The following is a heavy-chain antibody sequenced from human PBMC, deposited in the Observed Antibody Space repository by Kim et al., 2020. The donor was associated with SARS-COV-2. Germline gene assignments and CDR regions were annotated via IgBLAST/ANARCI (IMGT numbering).Heavy chain of an antibody. D-gene: IGHD3-3*01. CDR1: GFTFSSYG. J-gene: IGHJ4*02. CDR2: ISYDGSNK. CDR3: AKFGAGLDY. V-gene: IGHV3-30*18. Sequence: GGSLRLSCAASGFTFSSYGMHWVRQAPGKGLEWVAVISYDGSNKYYADSVRGRFTISRDNSKNTQYLQMNSLRAEDTAVYYCAKFGAGLDYWGQGTLVTVSS.